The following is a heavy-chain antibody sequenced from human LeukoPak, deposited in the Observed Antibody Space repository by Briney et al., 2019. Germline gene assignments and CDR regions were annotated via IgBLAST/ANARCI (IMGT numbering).Heavy chain of an antibody. D-gene: IGHD5-24*01. J-gene: IGHJ6*02. V-gene: IGHV3-9*01. Sequence: GGSLRLSCAASGFTFDDYGMHWVRQAPGKGLEWVSGINWNGGRRDYADSVKGRFTISRDNAKNSLFLQMNSLRVEDTALYFCAKATTMATNFYYYYGMDVWGQGTTVTVSS. CDR3: AKATTMATNFYYYYGMDV. CDR1: GFTFDDYG. CDR2: INWNGGRR.